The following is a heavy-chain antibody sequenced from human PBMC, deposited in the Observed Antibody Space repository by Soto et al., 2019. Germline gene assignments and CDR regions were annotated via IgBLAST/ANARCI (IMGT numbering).Heavy chain of an antibody. CDR1: GVSISSGGYS. J-gene: IGHJ5*02. CDR3: ARGPPFFP. CDR2: IYHSGRT. Sequence: SETLSLTCTVSGVSISSGGYSWSWIRQPPGKGLEWIGYIYHSGRTYYNPSLKSRVTISVDRSKNQFSLKLSSVTAADTAVYYCARGPPFFPWGQGTLVTVS. D-gene: IGHD3-3*02. V-gene: IGHV4-30-2*01.